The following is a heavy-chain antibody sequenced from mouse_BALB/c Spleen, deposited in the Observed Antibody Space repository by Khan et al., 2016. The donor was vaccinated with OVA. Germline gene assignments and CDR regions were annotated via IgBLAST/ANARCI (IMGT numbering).Heavy chain of an antibody. CDR3: ARQGGIYDGPLDY. V-gene: IGHV5-9-3*01. Sequence: EVELVESGGGLVKPGGSLKLSCAASGFTFNKYAMSWVRQIPEKRLEWVATVSSGGSYTHYPDSVKGRFTISRDNAKNTLYLQMSSLRSEDTAMYYCARQGGIYDGPLDYWGQGTTLTVSS. J-gene: IGHJ2*01. D-gene: IGHD2-3*01. CDR1: GFTFNKYA. CDR2: VSSGGSYT.